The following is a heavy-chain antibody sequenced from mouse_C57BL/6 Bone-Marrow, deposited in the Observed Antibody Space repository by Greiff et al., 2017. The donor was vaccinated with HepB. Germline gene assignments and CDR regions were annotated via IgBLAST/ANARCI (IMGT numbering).Heavy chain of an antibody. D-gene: IGHD2-3*01. CDR2: INPNNGGT. V-gene: IGHV1-26*01. CDR3: ARMAGDGYCVDWYFDV. J-gene: IGHJ1*03. CDR1: GYTFTDYY. Sequence: EVQLQQSGPELVKPGASVKISCKASGYTFTDYYMNWVKQSHGKSLEWIGDINPNNGGTSYNQKFKGKVTFSVDKSSSTAYMELRSLTSEDSAVDYGARMAGDGYCVDWYFDVWGTGTTVTVTS.